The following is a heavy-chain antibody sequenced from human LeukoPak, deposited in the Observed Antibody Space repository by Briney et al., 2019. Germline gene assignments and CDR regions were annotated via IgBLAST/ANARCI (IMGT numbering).Heavy chain of an antibody. CDR2: IIPIFGTA. J-gene: IGHJ4*02. Sequence: ASVKVSCKASGGTFSRYAISWVRQAPGQGLEWMGGIIPIFGTANYAQKFQGRVTITADESTSTAYMELSSLRSEDTAVYYCAVRWLQSTGGFDYWGQGTLVTVSS. V-gene: IGHV1-69*13. CDR3: AVRWLQSTGGFDY. CDR1: GGTFSRYA. D-gene: IGHD5-24*01.